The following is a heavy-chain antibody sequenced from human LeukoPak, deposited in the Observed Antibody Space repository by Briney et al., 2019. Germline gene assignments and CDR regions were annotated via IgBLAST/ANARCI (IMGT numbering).Heavy chain of an antibody. CDR1: GFSFSTFE. V-gene: IGHV3-48*03. Sequence: GGSLRLSCAASGFSFSTFEMNWIRQAPGRGLEWVSYISRGGSYIYYADSVKGRFTISRDNARNSLYLQMNSLRVEDTAVYYCARDLELQWLVSYWGQGTLVTVSS. CDR3: ARDLELQWLVSY. J-gene: IGHJ4*02. D-gene: IGHD6-19*01. CDR2: ISRGGSYI.